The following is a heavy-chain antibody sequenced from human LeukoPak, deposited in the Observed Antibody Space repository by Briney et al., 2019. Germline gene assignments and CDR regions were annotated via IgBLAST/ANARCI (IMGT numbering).Heavy chain of an antibody. CDR2: LYSGGST. CDR3: ARGLWFFAY. V-gene: IGHV3-66*01. Sequence: PGGSLRLSCAAAGFTVNSDYMSWVRQAPGKGLEWVSVLYSGGSTYYADSVKGRCTISRDNSKNTLYLQMNSLRAEDTAVYYCARGLWFFAYWGQGTLVTVSS. J-gene: IGHJ4*02. D-gene: IGHD5-18*01. CDR1: GFTVNSDY.